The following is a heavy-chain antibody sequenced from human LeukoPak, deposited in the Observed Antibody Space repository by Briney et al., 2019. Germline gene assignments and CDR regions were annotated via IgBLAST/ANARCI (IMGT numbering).Heavy chain of an antibody. CDR1: GGSISSYY. J-gene: IGHJ3*02. V-gene: IGHV4-59*01. CDR3: ARVLYYYGDTKDAFDI. Sequence: SETLSLTCTVSGGSISSYYWSWIRQPPGKGLEWIGYIYYSGSTNYNPSLKSRVTISVDTSKNQFSLKLSSVTAEDTAVYYCARVLYYYGDTKDAFDIWGQGTMVTVSS. D-gene: IGHD3-10*01. CDR2: IYYSGST.